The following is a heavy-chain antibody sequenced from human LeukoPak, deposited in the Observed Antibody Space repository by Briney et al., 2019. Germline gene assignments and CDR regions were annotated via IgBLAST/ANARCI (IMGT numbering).Heavy chain of an antibody. Sequence: PSETLSLTCTVSGGSISSYYWSWIRQPPGKGLEWIGYIYYSGSTNCNPSLKSRVTISVDTSKNQFSLKLSSVTAADTAVYYCARVSGGNGDAFDIWGQGTMVTVSS. V-gene: IGHV4-59*01. CDR2: IYYSGST. D-gene: IGHD4-23*01. J-gene: IGHJ3*02. CDR1: GGSISSYY. CDR3: ARVSGGNGDAFDI.